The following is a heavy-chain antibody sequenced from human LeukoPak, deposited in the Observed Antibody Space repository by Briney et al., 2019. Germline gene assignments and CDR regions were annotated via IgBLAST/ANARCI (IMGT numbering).Heavy chain of an antibody. CDR3: ARDPVTTLSRYYYYGMDV. CDR1: GFTFSGYY. J-gene: IGHJ6*02. V-gene: IGHV3-11*01. D-gene: IGHD4-17*01. CDR2: ISSSGSTI. Sequence: GGSLRLSCAASGFTFSGYYMSWIRQAPGKGLEWVSYISSSGSTIYYADSVKGRFTISRDNAKNLLYLQMNSLRAEDTAVYYCARDPVTTLSRYYYYGMDVWGQGTTVTVSS.